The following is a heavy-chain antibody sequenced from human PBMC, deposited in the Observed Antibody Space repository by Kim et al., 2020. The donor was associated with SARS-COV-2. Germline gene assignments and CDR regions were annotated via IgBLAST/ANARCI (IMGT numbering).Heavy chain of an antibody. CDR1: GFTFSSYW. CDR2: IKQDGSEK. V-gene: IGHV3-7*01. J-gene: IGHJ4*02. D-gene: IGHD4-17*01. CDR3: ARDDHTVTTDY. Sequence: GGSLRLSCAASGFTFSSYWMSWVRQAPGKGLEWVANIKQDGSEKYYVDSVKGRFTISRDNAKNSLYLQMNSVRAEDTAVYYCARDDHTVTTDYWGQGTLVTVSS.